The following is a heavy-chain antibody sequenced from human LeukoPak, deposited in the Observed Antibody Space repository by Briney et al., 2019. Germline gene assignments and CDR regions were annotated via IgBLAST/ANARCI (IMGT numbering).Heavy chain of an antibody. Sequence: SETLSLTCTVSGGSIGSYYWSWIRQPAGKGLEWIGRIYTSGSTNYNPSLKSRVTMSVDTSKNQFSLKLSSVTAADTAVYYCARYNGAAAGAYYYYMDVWGKGTTVTVSS. D-gene: IGHD6-13*01. CDR3: ARYNGAAAGAYYYYMDV. J-gene: IGHJ6*03. V-gene: IGHV4-4*07. CDR2: IYTSGST. CDR1: GGSIGSYY.